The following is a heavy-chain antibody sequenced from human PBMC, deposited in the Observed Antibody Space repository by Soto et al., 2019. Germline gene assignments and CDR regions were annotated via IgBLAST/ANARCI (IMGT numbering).Heavy chain of an antibody. CDR2: INTNTGNP. J-gene: IGHJ6*02. V-gene: IGHV7-4-1*01. CDR1: GYTFTSYA. D-gene: IGHD4-17*01. CDR3: ARETSTVPGSEYGMDV. Sequence: GASVKVSCKASGYTFTSYAMNWVRQAPGQGLEWMGWINTNTGNPTYAQGFTGRFVFSLDTSVSTAYLQICSLRAEDTAVYYCARETSTVPGSEYGMDVWGQGTTVTVSS.